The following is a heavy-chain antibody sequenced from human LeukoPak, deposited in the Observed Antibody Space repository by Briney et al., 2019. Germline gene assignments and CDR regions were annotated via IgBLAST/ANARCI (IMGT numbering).Heavy chain of an antibody. CDR3: AREANYYGSGSYFEGTFDY. V-gene: IGHV4-34*01. CDR2: INHSGST. D-gene: IGHD3-10*01. CDR1: GGSFSGYY. Sequence: SETLSLTCAVYGGSFSGYYWSWIRQPPGKGLEWIGEINHSGSTNYNPSLKSRVTISVDTSKNQFSLKLTSVTAADTAVYYCAREANYYGSGSYFEGTFDYWGQGSLVTVSS. J-gene: IGHJ4*02.